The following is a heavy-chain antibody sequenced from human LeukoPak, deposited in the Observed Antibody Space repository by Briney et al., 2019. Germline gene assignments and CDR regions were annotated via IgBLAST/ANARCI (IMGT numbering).Heavy chain of an antibody. CDR1: GFTFSSNG. CDR2: IAYDGSNK. D-gene: IGHD6-19*01. Sequence: GGSLRLSCAASGFTFSSNGMHWVRQAPGKGLEWVAVIAYDGSNKYYAESVKGRFTISRDNSKNTLYLQMNSLRAEDTAVYYCAKISGGWGTGDYWGQGTLVTVSS. CDR3: AKISGGWGTGDY. V-gene: IGHV3-30*18. J-gene: IGHJ4*02.